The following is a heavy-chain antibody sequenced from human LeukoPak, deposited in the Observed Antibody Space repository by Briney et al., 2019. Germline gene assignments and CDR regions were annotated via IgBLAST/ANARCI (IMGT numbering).Heavy chain of an antibody. Sequence: SETLSLTCSVSVGSISSYYWTWIRQPPGKGLEWIGYIFNTGSTNYNPSLKSRVNISIDTSKSQISLKLRSVTATDTAMYYCARYFRGLYAFDMWGQGTMVTVSS. CDR1: VGSISSYY. CDR3: ARYFRGLYAFDM. CDR2: IFNTGST. J-gene: IGHJ3*02. D-gene: IGHD3-10*01. V-gene: IGHV4-59*01.